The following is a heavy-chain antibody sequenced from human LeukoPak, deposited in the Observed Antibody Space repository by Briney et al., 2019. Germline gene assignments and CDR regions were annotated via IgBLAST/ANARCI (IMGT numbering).Heavy chain of an antibody. Sequence: HPGGSLRLSCAASGFTFSSYSMNWVRQAPGKGLEWVSYISSSSSTTYYADSVKGRFTISRDNAKNSLYLQMNSLRAEDTAVYYCAELGITMIGGVWGKGTTVTISS. J-gene: IGHJ6*04. V-gene: IGHV3-48*04. CDR1: GFTFSSYS. CDR2: ISSSSSTT. D-gene: IGHD3-10*02. CDR3: AELGITMIGGV.